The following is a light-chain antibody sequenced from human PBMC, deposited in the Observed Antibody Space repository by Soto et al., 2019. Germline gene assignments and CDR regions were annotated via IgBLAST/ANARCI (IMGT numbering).Light chain of an antibody. J-gene: IGLJ1*01. V-gene: IGLV2-14*01. CDR3: TSYSSSDIFYV. Sequence: QSVLTQPASVSGSPGQSITISCTGTSSDIGGYYYVSWYQHHPGKAPKLLIYQVTNRPSGVSNRFSDSKSGNTASLTISGLQADDEADYYCTSYSSSDIFYVFGTGTKVTVL. CDR1: SSDIGGYYY. CDR2: QVT.